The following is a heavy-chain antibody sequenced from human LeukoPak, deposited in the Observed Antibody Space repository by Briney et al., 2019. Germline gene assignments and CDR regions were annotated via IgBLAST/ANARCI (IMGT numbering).Heavy chain of an antibody. D-gene: IGHD4-17*01. J-gene: IGHJ6*02. CDR2: IYYSGST. CDR1: GGSISSSSYY. V-gene: IGHV4-39*01. Sequence: SETLSLTCTVSGGSISSSSYYWGWIRQPPGKGLEWIGSIYYSGSTYYNPSLKSRVTIPVDTSKNQFSLKLSSVTAADTAVYYCNGDPKDYYYGMDVWGQGTTVTVSS. CDR3: NGDPKDYYYGMDV.